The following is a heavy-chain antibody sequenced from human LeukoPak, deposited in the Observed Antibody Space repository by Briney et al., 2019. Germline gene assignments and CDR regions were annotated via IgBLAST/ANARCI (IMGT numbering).Heavy chain of an antibody. CDR1: GGSISSSTNH. Sequence: PSETLSLTCTVSGGSISSSTNHWVWIRQPPGKGLEWIGSIYYSGSTYYNPSLQSRVTISVDTSKKQFSLKLTSVTAADTAVYYCARGLVHGDYAYWGQGTLVTVSS. CDR3: ARGLVHGDYAY. V-gene: IGHV4-39*07. D-gene: IGHD4-17*01. J-gene: IGHJ4*02. CDR2: IYYSGST.